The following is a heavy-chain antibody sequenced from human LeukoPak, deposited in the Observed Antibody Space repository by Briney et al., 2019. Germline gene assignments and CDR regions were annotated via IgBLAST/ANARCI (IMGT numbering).Heavy chain of an antibody. V-gene: IGHV4-4*07. J-gene: IGHJ4*02. CDR3: ARGRIVVVPAATTGFDY. Sequence: KPSETLSLTCTVSGGSISSYYWSWIRQPAGKGLEWIGRIYTSGSTNYNPSLKSRVTMSVDAAKNQFSLKLSSVTAADTAVYYCARGRIVVVPAATTGFDYWGQGTLVTVSS. CDR2: IYTSGST. CDR1: GGSISSYY. D-gene: IGHD2-2*01.